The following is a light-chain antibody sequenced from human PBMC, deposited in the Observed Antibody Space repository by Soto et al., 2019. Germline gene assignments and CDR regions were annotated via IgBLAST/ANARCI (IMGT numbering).Light chain of an antibody. V-gene: IGLV2-14*01. CDR1: SSDVDDYNS. J-gene: IGLJ3*02. CDR2: EVS. Sequence: QSALTQPASVSGSPGQSITISCPGTSSDVDDYNSVFWFQQHPGKAPKVMTYEVSNRPSGVSNPFSGSKSGKTAYLTVSGLQPEDEADYHCTSYAGSNIWVFGGGTKLTVL. CDR3: TSYAGSNIWV.